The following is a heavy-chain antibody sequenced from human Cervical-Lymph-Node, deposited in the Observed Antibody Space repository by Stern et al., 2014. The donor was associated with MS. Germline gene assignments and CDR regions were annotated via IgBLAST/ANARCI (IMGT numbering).Heavy chain of an antibody. V-gene: IGHV3-72*01. CDR1: GLTFSDHH. CDR3: ARLAIRSGSGDY. J-gene: IGHJ4*02. CDR2: IRNKAKSYST. Sequence: EVHLVESGGDLVQPGGSLRLSCAASGLTFSDHHMDWVRQAPGKGLEWVGRIRNKAKSYSTEYVASVKGRFTISRDDSKNSVYLQMNSLKTEDTAVYYCARLAIRSGSGDYWGQGTLVTVSS. D-gene: IGHD6-19*01.